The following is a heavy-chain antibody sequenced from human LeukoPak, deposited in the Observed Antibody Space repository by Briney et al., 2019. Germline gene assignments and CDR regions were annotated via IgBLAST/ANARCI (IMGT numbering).Heavy chain of an antibody. CDR1: GFTFTNHW. V-gene: IGHV3-74*01. CDR3: VGTIASRGSEY. CDR2: LPPDELDI. D-gene: IGHD6-6*01. Sequence: GGSLRLSCAASGFTFTNHWMHWVRQAPGMGLVWVSRLPPDELDIIYADSVKGRLTVSRDDSKHTVYLQINNLRAEDTAVYYCVGTIASRGSEYWGQGALVTVSS. J-gene: IGHJ4*02.